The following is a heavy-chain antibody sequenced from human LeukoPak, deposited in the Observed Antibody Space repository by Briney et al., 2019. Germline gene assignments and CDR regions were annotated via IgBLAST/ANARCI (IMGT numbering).Heavy chain of an antibody. CDR2: IYYSGST. CDR3: ARVGSSHSPYFDY. Sequence: SETLSLTCTVSGGSISSYYWSWIRQPPGKGLEWIGYIYYSGSTNYNPSLKSRVTISVDTSKNQFSLKLSSVTAADTAVYYCARVGSSHSPYFDYWGQGTLVTVSS. V-gene: IGHV4-59*01. CDR1: GGSISSYY. J-gene: IGHJ4*02. D-gene: IGHD6-13*01.